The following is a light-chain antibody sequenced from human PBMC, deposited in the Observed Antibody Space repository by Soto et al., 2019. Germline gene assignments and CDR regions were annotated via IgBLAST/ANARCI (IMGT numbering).Light chain of an antibody. Sequence: IRMTHCTSCLSASAGDRVTITCQASQCLXGWFVWYERKPGKAPKPLIYXASTLESGVPSSFSGSGSGTDFTITITSLQPDDFATYFCQQFKTYLTFGQGTKVDI. V-gene: IGKV1-5*01. J-gene: IGKJ1*01. CDR1: QCLXGW. CDR3: QQFKTYLT. CDR2: XAS.